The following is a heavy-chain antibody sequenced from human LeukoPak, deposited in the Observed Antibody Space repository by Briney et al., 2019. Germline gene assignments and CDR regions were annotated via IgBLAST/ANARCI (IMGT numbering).Heavy chain of an antibody. Sequence: GGSLRLSCAASGFTFSSYEMNWVRQAPGKGLEWVSYISSSGSPIYYADSVKGRFTISRDNAKNSLYLQMNNPRAEDTAIYYCARDRRESSAEHFDYWGQGTLVTVSS. D-gene: IGHD1-26*01. CDR2: ISSSGSPI. CDR1: GFTFSSYE. V-gene: IGHV3-48*03. CDR3: ARDRRESSAEHFDY. J-gene: IGHJ4*02.